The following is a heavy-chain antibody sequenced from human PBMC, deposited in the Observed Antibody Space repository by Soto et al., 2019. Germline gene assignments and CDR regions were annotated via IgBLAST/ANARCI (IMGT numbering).Heavy chain of an antibody. D-gene: IGHD3-10*01. CDR2: AYHSGST. V-gene: IGHV4-4*02. CDR3: ARSPPSSYYGGSGTFDY. Sequence: QLQLQESGPGLVRPSGTLSLTCAVSGGFTSTNNWWSWVRQPPGKGLEGIGDAYHSGSTEYNPSLKSPVRISVDKSKNQISLKLTSATAADTAVYYCARSPPSSYYGGSGTFDYWGQGTLVTVSS. J-gene: IGHJ4*02. CDR1: GGFTSTNNW.